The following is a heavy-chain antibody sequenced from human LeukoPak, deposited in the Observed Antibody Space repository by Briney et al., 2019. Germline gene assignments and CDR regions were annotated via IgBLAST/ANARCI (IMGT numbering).Heavy chain of an antibody. V-gene: IGHV3-30*18. D-gene: IGHD4-17*01. CDR2: ISYDGSNK. J-gene: IGHJ3*02. CDR3: AKSSTVTFAFDI. Sequence: PGGSLRLSCAASGFTFSSFGIHWVRQAPGKGLEWVAVISYDGSNKYYADSVKGRFTISRDNSKNTLYLQMNSLRAEDTAVYYCAKSSTVTFAFDIWGQGTMVTVSS. CDR1: GFTFSSFG.